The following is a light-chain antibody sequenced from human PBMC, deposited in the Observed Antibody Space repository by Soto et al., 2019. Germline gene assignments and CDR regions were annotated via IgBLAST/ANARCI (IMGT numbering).Light chain of an antibody. CDR1: SSDVGGYDY. CDR2: DVS. CDR3: SSYTSSNIVV. Sequence: QSVLTQPASVSGSPGQSITISCTGTSSDVGGYDYVSWYQHHPGKAPKLMIDDVSNRPSGVSNRFSGSKSGNTASLTISGLQAEDEADYYCSSYTSSNIVVFGGGTKVTVL. J-gene: IGLJ2*01. V-gene: IGLV2-14*03.